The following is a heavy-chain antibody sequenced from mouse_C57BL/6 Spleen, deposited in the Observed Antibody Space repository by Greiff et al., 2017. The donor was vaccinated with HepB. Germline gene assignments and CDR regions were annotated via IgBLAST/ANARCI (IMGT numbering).Heavy chain of an antibody. D-gene: IGHD2-5*01. J-gene: IGHJ2*01. CDR2: IDPENGDT. V-gene: IGHV14-4*01. CDR3: TTYGYSNYVYFDY. CDR1: GFNIKDDY. Sequence: EVHLVESGAELVRPGASVKLSCTASGFNIKDDYMHWVKQRPEQGLEWIGWIDPENGDTEYASKFQGKATITADTSSNTAYLQLSSLTSEDTAVYYCTTYGYSNYVYFDYWGQGTTLTVSS.